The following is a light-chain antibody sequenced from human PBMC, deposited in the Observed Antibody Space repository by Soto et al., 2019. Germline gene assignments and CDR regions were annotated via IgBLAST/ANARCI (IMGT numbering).Light chain of an antibody. CDR1: QSVNSN. Sequence: EIVMTQSPVTLSVSPGDRATLSCRASQSVNSNLAWYQQKPGQTPKLLIYVASTRATCIPARFSGSGSGTEFTLTISSLQTEDFAVYYWQQYNVWPLTFGGGTKVEFK. J-gene: IGKJ4*01. CDR2: VAS. CDR3: QQYNVWPLT. V-gene: IGKV3-15*01.